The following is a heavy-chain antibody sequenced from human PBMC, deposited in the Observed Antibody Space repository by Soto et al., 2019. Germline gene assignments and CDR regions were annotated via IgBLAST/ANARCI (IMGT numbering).Heavy chain of an antibody. Sequence: GGSLRLSCAVSGFTFSSYAMSWVRQAPGKGLEWVSAISGSGGSTYYADSVKGRFTISRDNTKNTLYLQMNSLRAEDTAVYYCAKVDMVAALTPDYWGQGTLVTVSS. D-gene: IGHD5-12*01. CDR2: ISGSGGST. V-gene: IGHV3-23*01. J-gene: IGHJ4*02. CDR3: AKVDMVAALTPDY. CDR1: GFTFSSYA.